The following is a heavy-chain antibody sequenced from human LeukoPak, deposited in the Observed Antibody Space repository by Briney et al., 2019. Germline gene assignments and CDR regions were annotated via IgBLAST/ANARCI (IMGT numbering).Heavy chain of an antibody. CDR1: GYTFSYNY. Sequence: ASVNVSCKASGYTFSYNYIHWVRHAPGQGLEWMGWINPHSGGTNYGENFQGRVTLPRDTSISTAYMDLSSLISDDTAVYYCAREFMRVTAFDIWGQGPMVTVSS. CDR3: AREFMRVTAFDI. D-gene: IGHD2-21*02. CDR2: INPHSGGT. V-gene: IGHV1-2*02. J-gene: IGHJ3*02.